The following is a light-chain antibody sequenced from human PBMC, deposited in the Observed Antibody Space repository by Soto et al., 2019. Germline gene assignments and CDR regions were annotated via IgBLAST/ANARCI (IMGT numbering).Light chain of an antibody. CDR1: QSVRSN. Sequence: EIVMTQSPATLSVSPGERATLSCRASQSVRSNLAWYQRKPGQAPRLLIYSASTRATDVPARFSGSGSGTEFTLTISSLQSEDFAFYFWQQYDNWLTFGGGTKVEIK. CDR2: SAS. CDR3: QQYDNWLT. J-gene: IGKJ4*01. V-gene: IGKV3-15*01.